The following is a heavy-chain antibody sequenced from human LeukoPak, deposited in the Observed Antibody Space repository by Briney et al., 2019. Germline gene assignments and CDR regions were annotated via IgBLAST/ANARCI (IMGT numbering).Heavy chain of an antibody. CDR3: ARTYDYVWGSYRSHSFDS. CDR2: IYHSGST. V-gene: IGHV4-39*01. J-gene: IGHJ4*02. CDR1: GGSISSSSYY. D-gene: IGHD3-16*02. Sequence: SETLSLTCTVSGGSISSSSYYWGWIRQPPGKGLQWIGSIYHSGSTYYNPSLKSRVTILVDTSKNQFSLKLRSVTAADTAVYYCARTYDYVWGSYRSHSFDSWGQGNLVTVSS.